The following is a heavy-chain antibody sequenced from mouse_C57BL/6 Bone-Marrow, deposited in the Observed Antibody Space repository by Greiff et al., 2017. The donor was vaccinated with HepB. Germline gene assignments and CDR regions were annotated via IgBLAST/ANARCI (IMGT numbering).Heavy chain of an antibody. J-gene: IGHJ3*01. D-gene: IGHD2-4*01. V-gene: IGHV10-1*01. CDR3: VRQDYDYDGWFAY. Sequence: VKDRFTISRDDSESMLYLQMNNLKTEDTAMYYCVRQDYDYDGWFAYWGQGTLVTVSA.